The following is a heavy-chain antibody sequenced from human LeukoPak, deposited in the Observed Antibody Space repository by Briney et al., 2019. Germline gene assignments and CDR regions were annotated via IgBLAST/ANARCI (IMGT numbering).Heavy chain of an antibody. D-gene: IGHD6-19*01. V-gene: IGHV3-30*02. CDR2: IWHDGSNK. J-gene: IGHJ3*02. CDR1: GFTFSSSV. CDR3: ARDVDFTAGWPGDAFDI. Sequence: AGGSLRLSCAASGFTFSSSVMHWVRQAPGKGLEWVAIIWHDGSNKYYADSVKGRFPISRDNSNNVVYLQMNSLRPEDTAVYFCARDVDFTAGWPGDAFDIWGPGTMVTVST.